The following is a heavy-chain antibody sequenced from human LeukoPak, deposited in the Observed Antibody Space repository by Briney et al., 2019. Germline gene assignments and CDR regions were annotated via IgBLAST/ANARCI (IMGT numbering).Heavy chain of an antibody. D-gene: IGHD4-23*01. CDR2: ISTYNGYT. Sequence: GASVKVSCKASGYTFTSYGIGWVRQAPGQGLEWMGWISTYNGYTNSAQKLQGRVTMTTDTSTSTAYMELRSLRSDDTAVYYCARWGHRVYDYSGNSGDYWGQGTLVTVSS. CDR3: ARWGHRVYDYSGNSGDY. J-gene: IGHJ4*02. CDR1: GYTFTSYG. V-gene: IGHV1-18*01.